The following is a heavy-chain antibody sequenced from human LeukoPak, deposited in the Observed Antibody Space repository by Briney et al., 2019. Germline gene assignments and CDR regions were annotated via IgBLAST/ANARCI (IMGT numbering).Heavy chain of an antibody. D-gene: IGHD6-19*01. CDR1: GFTFIDYD. J-gene: IGHJ4*02. V-gene: IGHV3-13*01. CDR2: IGIRCDT. CDR3: ARGGIQVSGIDEFDY. Sequence: GGSLRLSCVASGFTFIDYDMHWVRHVIGKGLEWVSAIGIRCDTHYSGSVKGRFTISRENAESSLYLQMNSLRAEDTAVYYCARGGIQVSGIDEFDYWGQGTLVTVSS.